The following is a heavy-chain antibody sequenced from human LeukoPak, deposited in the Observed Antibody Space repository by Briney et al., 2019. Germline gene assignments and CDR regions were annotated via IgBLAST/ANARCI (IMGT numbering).Heavy chain of an antibody. V-gene: IGHV1-18*01. CDR1: GGTFSSYA. J-gene: IGHJ4*02. D-gene: IGHD3-10*01. CDR2: ISFYNGNT. Sequence: ASVKVSCKASGGTFSSYAISWVRQAPGQGLEWMGWISFYNGNTNYAQKLQGRMTMTTDTSTSTAYLELRSLRSDDTAVYYCARCPYGSGSYYTDWGQGTLVTVSS. CDR3: ARCPYGSGSYYTD.